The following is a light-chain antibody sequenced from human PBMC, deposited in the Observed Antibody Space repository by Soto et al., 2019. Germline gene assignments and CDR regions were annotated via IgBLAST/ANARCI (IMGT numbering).Light chain of an antibody. Sequence: EIVLTQFPGTLSLSPGERATLSCRASQSVSSSYLAWYQQKPGQAPRLLIYGASTRATGIPARFSGSGSGTDFTLTISSLEPEDFAVYCCQQRSNWPLTFGGGTKVDIK. CDR2: GAS. V-gene: IGKV3-11*01. CDR3: QQRSNWPLT. J-gene: IGKJ4*01. CDR1: QSVSSSY.